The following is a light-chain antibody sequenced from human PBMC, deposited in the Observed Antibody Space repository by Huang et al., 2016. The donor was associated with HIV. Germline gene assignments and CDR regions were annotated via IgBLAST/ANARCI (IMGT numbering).Light chain of an antibody. CDR3: QQYDYWPPVT. J-gene: IGKJ1*01. V-gene: IGKV3-15*01. CDR1: QSIKSN. Sequence: IVMTQSPVTLSVSPGERAALSCRAGQSIKSNLAWYQQKPGQAPRLLIYGASTRATGVPARFSGSGSGTEFTLTINNLQSDGFAVYYCQQYDYWPPVTFGQGTKV. CDR2: GAS.